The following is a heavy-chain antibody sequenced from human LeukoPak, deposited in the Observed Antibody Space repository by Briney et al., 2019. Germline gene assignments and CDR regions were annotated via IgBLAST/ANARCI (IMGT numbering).Heavy chain of an antibody. Sequence: SETLSLPCAVCGGFFSGYYWRGIRQPPGRALEWIGDINHSGSTNYNTSLKSRVTKSVGTSKKQFSLKLSSVTAADTAVYYCARRPDPNYYDSSGRVTSRRGRGYFDYWGQGTLVTVSS. J-gene: IGHJ4*02. V-gene: IGHV4-34*01. D-gene: IGHD3-22*01. CDR3: ARRPDPNYYDSSGRVTSRRGRGYFDY. CDR2: INHSGST. CDR1: GGFFSGYY.